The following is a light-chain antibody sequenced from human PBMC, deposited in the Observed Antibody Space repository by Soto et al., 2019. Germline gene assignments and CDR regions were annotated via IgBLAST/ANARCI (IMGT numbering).Light chain of an antibody. J-gene: IGKJ1*01. Sequence: EIVLTQSPGILSLSPGERATLACRASQSISSDHLAWYQQKPGQAPXLLIYGASTRVTGIPARFSGSGSGTEFTLTISSLQSEDFAVYYCQQYHNWWTFGQGTKVDI. V-gene: IGKV3-15*01. CDR1: QSISSD. CDR2: GAS. CDR3: QQYHNWWT.